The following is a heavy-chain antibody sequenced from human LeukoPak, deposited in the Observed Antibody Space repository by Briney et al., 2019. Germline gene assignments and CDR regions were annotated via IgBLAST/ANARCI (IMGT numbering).Heavy chain of an antibody. J-gene: IGHJ6*03. V-gene: IGHV4-34*01. CDR3: ARAGRRLRFSYYYYYMDV. Sequence: SETLSLTCAVYGGSFSGYYWSWIRQPPGKGLEWIGEINHSGSTNYNPSLKSRVTISVDTSKSQFSLKLSSVTAADTAVYYCARAGRRLRFSYYYYYMDVWGKGTTVTVSS. D-gene: IGHD1-26*01. CDR2: INHSGST. CDR1: GGSFSGYY.